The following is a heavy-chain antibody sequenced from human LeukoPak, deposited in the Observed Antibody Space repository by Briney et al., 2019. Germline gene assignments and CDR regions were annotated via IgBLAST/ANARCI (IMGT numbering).Heavy chain of an antibody. CDR3: ARTIPTVTTPRGGKHYFDY. CDR1: GGSISSSSYY. J-gene: IGHJ4*02. CDR2: IYYSGST. D-gene: IGHD4-17*01. Sequence: PSETLSLTCTVSGGSISSSSYYWGWIRQPPGKGLEWIGSIYYSGSTYYNPSLKSRLTISVDTSKNQFSLKLSSVTAADTAVYYCARTIPTVTTPRGGKHYFDYWGQGTLVTVSS. V-gene: IGHV4-39*01.